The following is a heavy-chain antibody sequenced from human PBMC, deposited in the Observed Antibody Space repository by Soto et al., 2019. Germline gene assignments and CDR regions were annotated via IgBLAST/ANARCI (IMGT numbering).Heavy chain of an antibody. CDR1: GGSISSGDHY. D-gene: IGHD6-19*01. V-gene: IGHV4-31*03. CDR3: GRGGGSGWYVWWFDP. Sequence: QVQLQESGPGLVRPSQTLSLTCSVSGGSISSGDHYWSWIRQHPGKGLEWIGYVYYSGTTYYNPSLKSRLTMSVATSKNQFSLKLRSVTDADTAVYHCGRGGGSGWYVWWFDPWGQGTLVTVSS. J-gene: IGHJ5*02. CDR2: VYYSGTT.